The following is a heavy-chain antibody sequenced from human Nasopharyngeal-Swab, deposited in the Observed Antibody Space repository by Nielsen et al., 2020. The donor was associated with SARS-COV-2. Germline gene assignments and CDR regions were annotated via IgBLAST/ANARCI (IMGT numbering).Heavy chain of an antibody. J-gene: IGHJ2*01. Sequence: GRSLTLSCAASGFTFAFYAMPWVRQPPGKGLEWVSGISWNSGSIGYADPVKGRFTISRENAKNSLYPQMNSLRAEDTALYYCAKDIGYYYGSGPWYFDIWGRGTLVTVSS. CDR3: AKDIGYYYGSGPWYFDI. V-gene: IGHV3-9*01. CDR2: ISWNSGSI. CDR1: GFTFAFYA. D-gene: IGHD3-10*01.